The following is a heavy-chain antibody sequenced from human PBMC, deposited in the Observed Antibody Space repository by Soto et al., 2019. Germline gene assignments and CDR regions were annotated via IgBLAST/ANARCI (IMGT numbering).Heavy chain of an antibody. Sequence: ASVKVSCKASGYTFTSYGISWVRQAPGQGLEWMGWISAYNGNTNYAQKLQGRVTMTTDTSTSTAYMELRSLRSDDTAVYYCARADYYDSSGCYFRYYGMDVWGQGTTVAVSS. J-gene: IGHJ6*02. V-gene: IGHV1-18*04. CDR2: ISAYNGNT. CDR1: GYTFTSYG. D-gene: IGHD3-22*01. CDR3: ARADYYDSSGCYFRYYGMDV.